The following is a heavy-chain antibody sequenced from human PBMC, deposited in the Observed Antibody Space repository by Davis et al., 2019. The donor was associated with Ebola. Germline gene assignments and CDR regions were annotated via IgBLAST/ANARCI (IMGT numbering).Heavy chain of an antibody. J-gene: IGHJ4*02. D-gene: IGHD1-26*01. V-gene: IGHV3-23*01. CDR1: VITFSSYA. CDR2: ISGSGGST. CDR3: LTEVVGGTDH. Sequence: GESLKISCTDSVITFSSYAMTWVRQAPGKGLEWVSAISGSGGSTYYADSVKGRFTISRDNAKNSLYLQMNSLRAEDTAVYYCLTEVVGGTDHWGQGILVAVSS.